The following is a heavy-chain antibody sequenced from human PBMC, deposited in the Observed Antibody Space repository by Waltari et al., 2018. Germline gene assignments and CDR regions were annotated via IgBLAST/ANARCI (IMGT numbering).Heavy chain of an antibody. Sequence: EVQLVQSGAEVKKPGDSLKISCKGSGYSFSNYWIGWVRQMPGKGLEWMGFIYPGDSYTRYSPSFQGQVTISADKSISTDYLQWSSLKASDTALFYCAIQISGIASGMDVWGQGTTVTVSS. CDR2: IYPGDSYT. V-gene: IGHV5-51*01. CDR1: GYSFSNYW. D-gene: IGHD6-13*01. CDR3: AIQISGIASGMDV. J-gene: IGHJ6*02.